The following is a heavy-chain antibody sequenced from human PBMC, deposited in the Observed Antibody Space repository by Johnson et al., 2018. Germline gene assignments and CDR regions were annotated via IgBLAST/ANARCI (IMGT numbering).Heavy chain of an antibody. J-gene: IGHJ3*02. CDR1: GGTFSNFA. V-gene: IGHV1-69*05. CDR2: IIPIFGST. CDR3: ARLEAFDI. Sequence: QVQLGQSGAEVTKPGSSVKVSCKASGGTFSNFAFSWVRQAPGQGLEWMGGIIPIFGSTYYAASVKGRFTITRDNSKTTLSLPMNSLRAEDTAVYYGARLEAFDISGQGTMVTVSS.